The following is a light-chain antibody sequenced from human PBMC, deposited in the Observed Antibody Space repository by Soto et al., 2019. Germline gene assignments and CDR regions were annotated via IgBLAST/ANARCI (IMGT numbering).Light chain of an antibody. J-gene: IGKJ1*01. V-gene: IGKV3-20*01. Sequence: EIVLTQSPGTLSLSPGERATLSCRASQSVSSSYLAWYQQKPGQAPRLLIYGASFRATGIPDRFSGSGSGTDFTLTISALEPEGFAVYYCQQYGSSRTFGQGTKVDIK. CDR3: QQYGSSRT. CDR2: GAS. CDR1: QSVSSSY.